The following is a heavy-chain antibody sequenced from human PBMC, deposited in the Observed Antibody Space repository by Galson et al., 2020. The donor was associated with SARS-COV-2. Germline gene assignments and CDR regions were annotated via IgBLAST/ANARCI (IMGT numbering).Heavy chain of an antibody. CDR2: IYYSGST. D-gene: IGHD6-19*01. J-gene: IGHJ5*02. V-gene: IGHV4-59*01. CDR3: ARDALGSGWYNWFDP. Sequence: MLRETLSLTCTVSGGSIRSYYWSWIRQPPGKGLEWIGYIYYSGSTNYNPSLKSRVTISVDTSKNQFSLKLSSVTAADTAVYYCARDALGSGWYNWFDPWGQGTLVTVSS. CDR1: GGSIRSYY.